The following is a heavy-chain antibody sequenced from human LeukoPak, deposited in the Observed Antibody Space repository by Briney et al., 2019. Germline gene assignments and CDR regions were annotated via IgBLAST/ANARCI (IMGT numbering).Heavy chain of an antibody. CDR2: MNPNSGNT. CDR1: GYTFTSYY. J-gene: IGHJ4*02. D-gene: IGHD6-13*01. Sequence: ASVKVSCKASGYTFTSYYMHWVRQATGHGLEWMGWMNPNSGNTGYAQKFQGRVTMTRNTSISTAYMELSSLRSEDTAVYYCARVQRAAAGRSTDYWGQGTLVTVSS. CDR3: ARVQRAAAGRSTDY. V-gene: IGHV1-8*02.